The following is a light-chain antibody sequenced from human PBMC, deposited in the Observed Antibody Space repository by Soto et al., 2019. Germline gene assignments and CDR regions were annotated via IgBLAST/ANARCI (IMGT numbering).Light chain of an antibody. V-gene: IGLV6-57*02. CDR3: QSHDSSNVV. Sequence: NFMLTQPHSVSESPGKTVTISCTGSSGSIASNYVQWYQQCPGSAPTTVIYEDNKRPSGVPDRFSGSIDRSSNSASLIISGLKTEDEADYYCQSHDSSNVVFGGGTKVTVL. CDR2: EDN. CDR1: SGSIASNY. J-gene: IGLJ2*01.